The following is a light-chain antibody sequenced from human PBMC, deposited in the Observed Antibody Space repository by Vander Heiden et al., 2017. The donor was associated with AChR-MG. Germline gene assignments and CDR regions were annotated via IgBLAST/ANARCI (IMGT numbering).Light chain of an antibody. V-gene: IGLV1-47*02. J-gene: IGLJ3*02. CDR2: TDD. Sequence: QSVLTQPPSASSTPGQRVSLSCSGSSPNIGRNYVYWYQQVPGTAPKLLIYTDDQRPSGVPDRFSGSKSGTSASLVISGLRSEDEADYYCASWDDSLSAWVFGGGTKVTVL. CDR3: ASWDDSLSAWV. CDR1: SPNIGRNY.